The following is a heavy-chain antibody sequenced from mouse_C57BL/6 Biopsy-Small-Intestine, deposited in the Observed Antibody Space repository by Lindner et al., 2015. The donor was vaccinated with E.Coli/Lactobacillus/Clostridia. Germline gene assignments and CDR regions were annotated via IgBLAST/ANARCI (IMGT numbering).Heavy chain of an antibody. CDR2: IYPRSSDI. CDR3: ARRGDGYWYFDV. Sequence: VQLQESGAELARPGASVKLSCKASGFTLTNYGISWVKQRTGQGLEWIGEIYPRSSDIYFNEKFKVKATLTADKSSSTAYMDLRSLTSEDSAVYFCARRGDGYWYFDVWGTGTTVTVSS. D-gene: IGHD2-3*01. J-gene: IGHJ1*03. V-gene: IGHV1-81*01. CDR1: GFTLTNYG.